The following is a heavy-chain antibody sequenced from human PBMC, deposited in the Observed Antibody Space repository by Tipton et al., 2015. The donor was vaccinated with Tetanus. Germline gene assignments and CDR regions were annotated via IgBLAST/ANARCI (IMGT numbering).Heavy chain of an antibody. CDR2: ISGSGDRI. CDR3: ARDFRPIFGVAQPFDP. V-gene: IGHV3-23*01. CDR1: GMTLSYFA. D-gene: IGHD3-3*01. J-gene: IGHJ5*02. Sequence: SLRLSCAASGMTLSYFAMSWVRQAPGKGLEWVSGISGSGDRIFYADSVKGRFTISRDNAKNTLYLQMNSLRDEDTAIYYCARDFRPIFGVAQPFDPWGQGTLVTVSS.